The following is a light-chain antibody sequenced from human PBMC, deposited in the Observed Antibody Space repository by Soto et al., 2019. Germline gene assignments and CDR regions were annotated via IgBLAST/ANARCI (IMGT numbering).Light chain of an antibody. J-gene: IGLJ2*01. CDR2: SSN. CDR1: DSNIGSTA. Sequence: QSVLTQPPSVSATPGQGVTLSCSGGDSNIGSTAVNWYQQLPGTAPKLLIYSSNQRPSGVPDRISGSKSGTSASLAISGLQSEDEADYYCAAWDDDLHVWLFGAGTKVTVL. V-gene: IGLV1-44*01. CDR3: AAWDDDLHVWL.